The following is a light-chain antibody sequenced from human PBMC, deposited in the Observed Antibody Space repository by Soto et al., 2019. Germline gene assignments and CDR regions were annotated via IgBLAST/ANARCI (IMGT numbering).Light chain of an antibody. J-gene: IGLJ1*01. CDR2: GNS. CDR3: QSYDSSLSGSRV. V-gene: IGLV1-40*01. Sequence: QSVLTQPPSVSGAPGQRVTISCTGSSYNIGAGYDVHWYQQLPGTAPKLLIYGNSNRPSGVPDRFSGSKSGTSASLAITGLQAEYEADYYCQSYDSSLSGSRVFGTGTKVTVL. CDR1: SYNIGAGYD.